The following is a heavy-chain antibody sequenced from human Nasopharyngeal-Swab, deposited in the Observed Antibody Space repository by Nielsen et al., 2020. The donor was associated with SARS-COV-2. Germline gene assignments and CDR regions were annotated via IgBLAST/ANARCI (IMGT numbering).Heavy chain of an antibody. CDR2: ISAYNGNT. D-gene: IGHD6-19*01. CDR3: ARDWYERQWLVGNWLDP. CDR1: GYTFTSYG. J-gene: IGHJ5*02. V-gene: IGHV1-18*01. Sequence: ASVKVSCKASGYTFTSYGISWVRQAPGQGLEWMGWISAYNGNTNYAQKLQGRVTMTTDTSTSTAYMELRSLRSDDTAVYYCARDWYERQWLVGNWLDPWGQGTLVTVSS.